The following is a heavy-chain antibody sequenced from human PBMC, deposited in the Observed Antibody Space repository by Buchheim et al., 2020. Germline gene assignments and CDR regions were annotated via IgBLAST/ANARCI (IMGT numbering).Heavy chain of an antibody. CDR1: GYTFTSYA. CDR3: ARTVSIAAAGDLEYFQH. Sequence: QVRVLQSGPEVKKPGASVKVSCKASGYTFTSYAIHWVRQAPGQRLEWMGWINAGHGNTKYSQKFQGRVIITRDTSASTAYMELSSLRSEDTAVYYCARTVSIAAAGDLEYFQHWGQGTL. J-gene: IGHJ1*01. CDR2: INAGHGNT. V-gene: IGHV1-3*01. D-gene: IGHD6-13*01.